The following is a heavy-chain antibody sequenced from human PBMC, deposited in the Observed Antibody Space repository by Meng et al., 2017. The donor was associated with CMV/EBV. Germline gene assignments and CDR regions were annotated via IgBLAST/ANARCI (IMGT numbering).Heavy chain of an antibody. CDR1: GGSFSGYY. D-gene: IGHD2-2*01. V-gene: IGHV4-34*01. CDR3: ARLKLGYCSSTSCYAPYYYYGMDV. J-gene: IGHJ6*02. CDR2: INHSGST. Sequence: GSLRLSCAVYGGSFSGYYWSWIRQPPGKGLEWIGEINHSGSTNYNPSLKSRVTILVDTSKNQFSLKLSSVTAADTAVYYCARLKLGYCSSTSCYAPYYYYGMDVWGQGTTVTVSS.